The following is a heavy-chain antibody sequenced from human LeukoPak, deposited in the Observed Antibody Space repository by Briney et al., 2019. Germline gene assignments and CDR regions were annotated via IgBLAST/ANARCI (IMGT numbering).Heavy chain of an antibody. D-gene: IGHD2-15*01. V-gene: IGHV3-21*01. CDR3: ARVDYCSGGSCYGVDY. J-gene: IGHJ4*02. CDR2: ISSSSSYT. CDR1: GFTFSSYT. Sequence: GGSLRLSCAASGFTFSSYTMNWVRQAPGKGLEWVSSISSSSSYTYYADSVKGRFTISRDNAKNSLYLQMNSLRAEDTAVYYCARVDYCSGGSCYGVDYWGQGTLVTVSS.